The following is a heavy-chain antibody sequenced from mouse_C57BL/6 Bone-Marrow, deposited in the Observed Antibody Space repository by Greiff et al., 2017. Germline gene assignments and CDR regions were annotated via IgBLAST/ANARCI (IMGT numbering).Heavy chain of an antibody. Sequence: QVQLQQPGAELVMPGASVKLSCKASGYTFTSYWMHWVKQRPGQGLAWIGEIDPSDSYTNYNQKFKGKSTLTVDKSSSTAYMQLSSLTSEDSAVYYCAREGRSTMVTRGAFYYFDYWGQGTTLTVSS. CDR3: AREGRSTMVTRGAFYYFDY. J-gene: IGHJ2*01. V-gene: IGHV1-69*01. CDR2: IDPSDSYT. CDR1: GYTFTSYW. D-gene: IGHD2-2*01.